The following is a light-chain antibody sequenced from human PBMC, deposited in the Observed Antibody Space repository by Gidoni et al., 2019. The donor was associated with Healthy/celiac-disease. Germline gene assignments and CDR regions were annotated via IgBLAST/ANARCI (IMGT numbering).Light chain of an antibody. CDR1: QSISSY. CDR3: QQSYSTLT. CDR2: AAS. Sequence: DIQMTQSPSSLSASVGDRVTITCRASQSISSYLNWYQQKPGKAPKLLIYAASSLQSGVPSRFSGSGSGTDFTLTISSLQPEDFATYYCQQSYSTLTFGPXTNVDIK. V-gene: IGKV1-39*01. J-gene: IGKJ3*01.